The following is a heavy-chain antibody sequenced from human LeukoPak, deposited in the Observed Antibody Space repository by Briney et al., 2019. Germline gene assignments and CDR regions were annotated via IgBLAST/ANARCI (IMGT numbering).Heavy chain of an antibody. D-gene: IGHD3-3*01. CDR3: ARADPGRGYDFWSSLGSRYYFDY. CDR2: IIPIFGTA. V-gene: IGHV1-69*13. J-gene: IGHJ4*02. Sequence: SVKVSCKASGGTFSSYAISWVRQAPGQGLEWMGGIIPIFGTANYAQKFQGRVTITADESTSTAYMELSSLRSEDTAVYYCARADPGRGYDFWSSLGSRYYFDYWGQGTLVTVSS. CDR1: GGTFSSYA.